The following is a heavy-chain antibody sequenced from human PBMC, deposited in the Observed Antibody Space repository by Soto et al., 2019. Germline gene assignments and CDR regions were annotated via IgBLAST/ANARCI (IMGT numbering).Heavy chain of an antibody. CDR3: ARDYDYIWGSYRMPFDS. CDR1: GFTFSSYG. J-gene: IGHJ4*02. CDR2: IWYDGNNK. V-gene: IGHV3-33*01. D-gene: IGHD3-16*02. Sequence: QVQLVESGGGVVQPGRSLRLSCGASGFTFSSYGMHWVRQAPGKGLEWVAVIWYDGNNKYYADSVKGRFTISRDNSKNTVYLQMNSLRAEDTAVYYCARDYDYIWGSYRMPFDSWGQGTLVTVSS.